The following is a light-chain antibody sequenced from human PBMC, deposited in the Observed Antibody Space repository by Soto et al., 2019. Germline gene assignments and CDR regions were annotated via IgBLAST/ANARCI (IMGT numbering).Light chain of an antibody. V-gene: IGKV3-15*01. CDR2: GAS. CDR3: QQYNNWPYT. CDR1: QSVSSN. Sequence: EIVMTQSPATLSVSPGERATLSCRASQSVSSNLAWYQQKPGQAPRLLIYGASTRATGIPARFSGSGSGTEFPRTISSLQSEDCAVYYCQQYNNWPYTFGQGTKLEIK. J-gene: IGKJ2*01.